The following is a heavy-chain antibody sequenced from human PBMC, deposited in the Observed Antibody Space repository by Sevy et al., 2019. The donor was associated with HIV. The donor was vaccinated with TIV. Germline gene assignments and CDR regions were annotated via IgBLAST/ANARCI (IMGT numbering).Heavy chain of an antibody. J-gene: IGHJ6*02. CDR1: GDTIVSSGHC. Sequence: SETLSLTCTISGDTIVSSGHCWGWIRQTPGKGLEWIGSVYYNGHTYYNPSLKSRLTISIDTSKNQFSLNLNSVTAADPGIYFCAREAGGYDYDYGMDVWGQGTTVTVSS. CDR2: VYYNGHT. D-gene: IGHD6-13*01. V-gene: IGHV4-39*01. CDR3: AREAGGYDYDYGMDV.